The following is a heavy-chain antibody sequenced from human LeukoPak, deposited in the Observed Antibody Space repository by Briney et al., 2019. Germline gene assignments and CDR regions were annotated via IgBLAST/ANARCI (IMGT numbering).Heavy chain of an antibody. D-gene: IGHD6-13*01. J-gene: IGHJ4*02. CDR1: GGSFSGFY. V-gene: IGHV4-34*01. Sequence: SETLSLTCAVDGGSFSGFYWSWVRQTPGKGLEWIGDINLTGNTNYNPSLTDYNPSLKSRVTISVDSSNNGLSLKLSSVTAADTAVYYCARANQLAWGYYFDYWGQGTLVTVSS. CDR3: ARANQLAWGYYFDY. CDR2: INLTGNT.